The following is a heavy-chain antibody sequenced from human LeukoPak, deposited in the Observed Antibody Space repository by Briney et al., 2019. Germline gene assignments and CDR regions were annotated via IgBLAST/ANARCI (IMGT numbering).Heavy chain of an antibody. CDR1: GFTFSSYS. Sequence: GGSLRLSCAASGFTFSSYSMNWVRQAPGKGLEWVSSISSSSSYIYYADSVKGRFTISRDNAKNPLYLQMNSLRAEDTAVYYCASRSAYYYYYMDVWGKGTTVTVSS. V-gene: IGHV3-21*01. CDR3: ASRSAYYYYYMDV. J-gene: IGHJ6*03. D-gene: IGHD1-26*01. CDR2: ISSSSSYI.